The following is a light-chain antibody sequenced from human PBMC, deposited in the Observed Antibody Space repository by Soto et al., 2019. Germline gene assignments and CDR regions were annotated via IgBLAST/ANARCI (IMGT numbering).Light chain of an antibody. CDR3: QQYNSYSKT. J-gene: IGKJ1*01. V-gene: IGKV1-5*03. CDR1: QSISSW. Sequence: DIQMTQSPSTLSASVGDRVTITCRASQSISSWLAWYQQKPGKAPKLLIYKASSLESGVPSRFSGSGSGTEFTLTISSLQPDDFAPYYGQQYNSYSKTFGQGTKVEIK. CDR2: KAS.